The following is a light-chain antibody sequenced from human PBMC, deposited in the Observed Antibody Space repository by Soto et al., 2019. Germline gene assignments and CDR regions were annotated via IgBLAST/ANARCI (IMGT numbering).Light chain of an antibody. V-gene: IGKV3-15*01. Sequence: EIVMTQSPATLSVSPGERVTISCRASQSVKTNLAWYQQKPGQAPRLLVYGASTRAPGIPARFYGSGFGTDFTLTISSLQSEDFAVYYCQQYVNLLVTFGGGTKVE. CDR3: QQYVNLLVT. J-gene: IGKJ4*01. CDR1: QSVKTN. CDR2: GAS.